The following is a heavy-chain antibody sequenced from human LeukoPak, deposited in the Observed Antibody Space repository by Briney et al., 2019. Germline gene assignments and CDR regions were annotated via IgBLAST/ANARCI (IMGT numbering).Heavy chain of an antibody. CDR1: GFTFSNAW. CDR3: TTEAYYYDSSGYYWMFDP. J-gene: IGHJ5*02. CDR2: IESKTDGGTT. Sequence: GGSLRLSCAASGFTFSNAWMSWVRQAPGKGLEWVGRIESKTDGGTTDYAAPVKGRFTISRDDSKNTLYLQMNSLKTEDTAVYYCTTEAYYYDSSGYYWMFDPWGQGTLVTVSS. D-gene: IGHD3-22*01. V-gene: IGHV3-15*04.